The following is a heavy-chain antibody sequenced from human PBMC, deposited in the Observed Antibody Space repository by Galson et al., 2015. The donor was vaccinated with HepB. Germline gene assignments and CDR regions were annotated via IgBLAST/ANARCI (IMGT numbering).Heavy chain of an antibody. Sequence: SVKVSCKASGYTFTNYGVSWVRQAPGQGLEWLGWISGYNGKTQYSQNLQGRVTLTTDTSTNTVYMEMRSLRSDDTAIYYCARDYQRRAGHDAFDTWGQVTMVTVSS. CDR3: ARDYQRRAGHDAFDT. D-gene: IGHD3-10*01. CDR2: ISGYNGKT. CDR1: GYTFTNYG. V-gene: IGHV1-18*04. J-gene: IGHJ3*02.